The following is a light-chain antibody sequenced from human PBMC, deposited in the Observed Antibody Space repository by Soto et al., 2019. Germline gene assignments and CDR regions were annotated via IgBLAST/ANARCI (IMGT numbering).Light chain of an antibody. Sequence: DIQMTQSPSSPSASVGDRVTITCRASQSISSYLNWYQQKPGKAPKLLIYAASSLQSGVPSRFSGSGSGTDFTLTISSLQPEDFATYYCQQSYSTPVTFGQGTKVDI. J-gene: IGKJ1*01. V-gene: IGKV1-39*01. CDR2: AAS. CDR1: QSISSY. CDR3: QQSYSTPVT.